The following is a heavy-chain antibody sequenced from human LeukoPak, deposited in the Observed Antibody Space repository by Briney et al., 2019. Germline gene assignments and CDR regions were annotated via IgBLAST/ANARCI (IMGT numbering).Heavy chain of an antibody. CDR3: ARDRPGGSSLDY. Sequence: PSETLSLTCTVSGASINPYFWSWIRQPPGKGLEWIGYVYYSGSSYNPSLKSRVTISVDTSKNQFSLNLSSVTAADTAVYYCARDRPGGSSLDYWGQGTLVTVSS. V-gene: IGHV4-59*01. J-gene: IGHJ4*02. CDR1: GASINPYF. D-gene: IGHD2-2*01. CDR2: VYYSGS.